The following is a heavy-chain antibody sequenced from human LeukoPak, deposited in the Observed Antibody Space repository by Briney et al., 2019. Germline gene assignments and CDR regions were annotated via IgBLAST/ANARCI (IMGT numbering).Heavy chain of an antibody. CDR2: ISWNSGSI. Sequence: GRSLRLSCAASGFTFDDYAMHWVRQAPGKGLEWVSGISWNSGSIGYADSVKGRFTISRDNAKNSLYLQMNSLRAEDTALYYCAKDIFESGYSPHFDIWGQGTMVTVSS. D-gene: IGHD3-3*01. V-gene: IGHV3-9*01. J-gene: IGHJ3*02. CDR3: AKDIFESGYSPHFDI. CDR1: GFTFDDYA.